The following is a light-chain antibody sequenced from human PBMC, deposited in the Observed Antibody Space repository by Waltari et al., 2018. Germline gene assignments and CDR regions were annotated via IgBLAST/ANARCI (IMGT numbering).Light chain of an antibody. CDR2: GAS. J-gene: IGKJ1*01. CDR1: QSVSKY. CDR3: QKYDRLPAT. Sequence: EVVLTQSPGTLSLSPGERATLFCRASQSVSKYLAWYQQKPGQAPRLLIYGASSRATGSPDRFSGVGSGTDFSLTISRLEPEDFAVYYCQKYDRLPATFGQGTKVEIK. V-gene: IGKV3-20*01.